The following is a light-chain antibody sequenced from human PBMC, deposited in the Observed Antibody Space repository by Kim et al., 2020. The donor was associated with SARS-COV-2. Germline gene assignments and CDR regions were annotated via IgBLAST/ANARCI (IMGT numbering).Light chain of an antibody. J-gene: IGLJ3*02. CDR1: SGDVGVYNF. CDR2: YVS. Sequence: GQSITRSCTGTSGDVGVYNFVSWHQQHQGKAPRLMIYYVSKRPSGVSNRFSGSKSGNTASLTVSGLQAEDEADYYCSSYTSSSTRVFGGGTQLTVL. CDR3: SSYTSSSTRV. V-gene: IGLV2-14*04.